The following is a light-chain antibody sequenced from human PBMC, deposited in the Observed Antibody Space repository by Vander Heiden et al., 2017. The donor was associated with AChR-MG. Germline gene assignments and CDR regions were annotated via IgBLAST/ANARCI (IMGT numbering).Light chain of an antibody. V-gene: IGKV1-16*02. Sequence: DIQMTQSPSSLSASVGDRVTITGRSSQSINNYLAWFQQKPGKAPKPLIYAASSLQSGVPSKFSGSRSGTDFILTISSLQPEDFATYYCQQYNSYPCTFGQGTKVEIK. CDR1: QSINNY. CDR2: AAS. J-gene: IGKJ1*01. CDR3: QQYNSYPCT.